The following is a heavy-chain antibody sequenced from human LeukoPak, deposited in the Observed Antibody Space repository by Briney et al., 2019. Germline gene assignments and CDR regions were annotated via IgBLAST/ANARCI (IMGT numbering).Heavy chain of an antibody. J-gene: IGHJ2*01. CDR3: ARRRSETLFWHFDL. V-gene: IGHV4-30-4*01. CDR2: IYNSGST. CDR1: GGSISSGDYY. D-gene: IGHD2/OR15-2a*01. Sequence: SQTLSLTCTVSGGSISSGDYYWSWIRQPPGKGLEWIGYIYNSGSTYYNPPLKSRVTMSVDTPKNQFSLKLSSVTAADTAVYYCARRRSETLFWHFDLWGRGTLVTVSS.